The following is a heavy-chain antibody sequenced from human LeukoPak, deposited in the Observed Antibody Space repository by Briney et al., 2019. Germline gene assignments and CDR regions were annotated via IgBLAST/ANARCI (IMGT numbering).Heavy chain of an antibody. CDR2: IYTSGST. CDR1: GGSISSGSYY. J-gene: IGHJ4*02. Sequence: SETLSLTCTVSGGSISSGSYYWSWIRQPAGKGLEWIGRIYTSGSTNYNPSLKSRVTISVDTSKNQFSLKLNSVTAADTAVYYCARGRRSSMLRGVLLSREKKGFEFWGQGTLVTVSS. D-gene: IGHD3-10*01. CDR3: ARGRRSSMLRGVLLSREKKGFEF. V-gene: IGHV4-61*02.